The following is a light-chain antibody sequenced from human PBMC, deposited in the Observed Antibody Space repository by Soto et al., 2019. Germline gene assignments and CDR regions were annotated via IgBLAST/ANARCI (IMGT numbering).Light chain of an antibody. V-gene: IGLV2-23*02. CDR3: CSYAGSSAFVV. Sequence: QSALTQPASVSGSPGQSITISCTGTSSDVGSYNLVSWYQQHPGKAPKLMIYEDTKRPSGVSNRFSGSKSGNKASRTISGLQAEDEADYYCCSYAGSSAFVVFGGGTKVTVL. CDR2: EDT. J-gene: IGLJ2*01. CDR1: SSDVGSYNL.